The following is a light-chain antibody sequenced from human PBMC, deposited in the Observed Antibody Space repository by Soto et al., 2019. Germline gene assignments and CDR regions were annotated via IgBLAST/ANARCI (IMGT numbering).Light chain of an antibody. V-gene: IGKV3D-15*01. Sequence: IIMTQSPATLSVSPGEPATLSCRASQSVGTNLAWYQQKPGQPPRLLIYATSTRVTGVPVRFSGGGSGTDFTLTISSLQSEDFAVYYCQQYTDWPWGTFGGGTKVGIK. J-gene: IGKJ4*01. CDR1: QSVGTN. CDR2: ATS. CDR3: QQYTDWPWGT.